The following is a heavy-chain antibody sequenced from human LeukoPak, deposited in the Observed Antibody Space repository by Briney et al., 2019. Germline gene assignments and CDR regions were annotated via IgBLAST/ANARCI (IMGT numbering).Heavy chain of an antibody. Sequence: TPLKVSCKASRYTFTSYGISWARQAPGQGLEWMGSSSGHEGHTNYAPNPQGRGTVTTDASTATAYLELRSLISDDTAVYYCARAGGSAWYGGAYFDYWGQGSLVTVSS. J-gene: IGHJ4*02. CDR3: ARAGGSAWYGGAYFDY. V-gene: IGHV1-18*01. CDR2: SSGHEGHT. CDR1: RYTFTSYG. D-gene: IGHD6-19*01.